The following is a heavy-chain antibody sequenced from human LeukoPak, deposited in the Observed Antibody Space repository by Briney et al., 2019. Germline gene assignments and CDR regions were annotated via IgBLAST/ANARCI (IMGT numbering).Heavy chain of an antibody. CDR1: GYTFSSYD. D-gene: IGHD3-22*01. J-gene: IGHJ3*02. CDR2: MNPNSGNT. CDR3: TRGGTIYDTILEDPFDI. V-gene: IGHV1-8*01. Sequence: ASVKVSCKASGYTFSSYDINWVRQAPGQGLEWMGWMNPNSGNTGYAQELQGRVAMTRDTSISTAYMELSSLISDDTAVYYCTRGGTIYDTILEDPFDIWGLGTMVTVSS.